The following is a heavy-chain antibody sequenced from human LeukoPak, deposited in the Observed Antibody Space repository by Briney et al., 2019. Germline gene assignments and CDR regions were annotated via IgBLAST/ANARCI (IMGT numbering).Heavy chain of an antibody. CDR3: ARASYYDSSGLTDPYYFDY. CDR1: GGSISSGGCY. Sequence: PSETLSLTCTVSGGSISSGGCYWSWIRQHPGKGLEWIGYMYYSGSTYYNPSLKSRVTISVDTSKNQFSLKLSSVTAADTAVYYCARASYYDSSGLTDPYYFDYWGQGTLVPVSS. V-gene: IGHV4-31*03. J-gene: IGHJ4*02. D-gene: IGHD3-22*01. CDR2: MYYSGST.